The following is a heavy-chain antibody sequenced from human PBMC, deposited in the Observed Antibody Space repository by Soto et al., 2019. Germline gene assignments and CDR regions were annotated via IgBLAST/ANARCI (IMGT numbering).Heavy chain of an antibody. CDR1: GGTFSSYT. J-gene: IGHJ3*02. CDR3: ARDLTGTTPYN. V-gene: IGHV1-69*08. D-gene: IGHD1-1*01. Sequence: QVQLVQSGAEVKKPGSSVKVSCKASGGTFSSYTISWVRQAPGQGLEWMGRIIPILGIANYAQKFQGRVTITADKSTSAAYMELSSLRSEDTAVYYCARDLTGTTPYNWGQGTMVTVSS. CDR2: IIPILGIA.